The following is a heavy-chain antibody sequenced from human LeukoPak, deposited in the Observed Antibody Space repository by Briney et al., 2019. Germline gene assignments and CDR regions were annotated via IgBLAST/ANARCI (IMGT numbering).Heavy chain of an antibody. CDR1: GYTFTSYY. Sequence: APVKASCKASGYTFTSYYMHWVRQAPGQGLEWMGIINPSGDSTSYAQKFQGRVTMTRDTSTSTVYMELSSLRSEDTAVYYCARDQGGKSYCSGGSCYSGGNWFDPWGQGTLVTVSS. CDR2: INPSGDST. V-gene: IGHV1-46*01. J-gene: IGHJ5*02. D-gene: IGHD2-15*01. CDR3: ARDQGGKSYCSGGSCYSGGNWFDP.